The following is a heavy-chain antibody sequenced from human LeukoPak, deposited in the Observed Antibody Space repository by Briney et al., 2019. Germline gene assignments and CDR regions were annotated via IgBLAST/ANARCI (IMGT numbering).Heavy chain of an antibody. D-gene: IGHD3-16*01. V-gene: IGHV4-34*01. J-gene: IGHJ4*02. CDR3: ARLRRPIMITFGGVAFDY. CDR2: INHSGST. Sequence: SETLSLTCAVYGGSFSGYYWSWIRQPPGKGLEWIGEINHSGSTNYNPSLKSRVTISVDTSKNQFSLKLSSVTAADTAVYYCARLRRPIMITFGGVAFDYWGQGTLVTVSS. CDR1: GGSFSGYY.